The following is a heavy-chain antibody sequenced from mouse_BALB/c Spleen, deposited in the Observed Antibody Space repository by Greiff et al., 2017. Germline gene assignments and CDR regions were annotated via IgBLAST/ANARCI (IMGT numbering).Heavy chain of an antibody. D-gene: IGHD3-1*01. J-gene: IGHJ4*01. V-gene: IGHV8-8*01. CDR1: GFSLSTSGMG. CDR2: IWWDDDK. Sequence: QVTLKESGPGILQPSQTLSLTCSFSGFSLSTSGMGVGWIRQPSGKGLEWLAHIWWDDDKRYNPALKSRLTISKDTSSNQVFLKIASVDTADTATYYCARIEQLGPPYYAMDYWGQGTSVTVSS. CDR3: ARIEQLGPPYYAMDY.